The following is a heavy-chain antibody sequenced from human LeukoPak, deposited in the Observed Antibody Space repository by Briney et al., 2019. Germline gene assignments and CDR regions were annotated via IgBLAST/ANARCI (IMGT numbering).Heavy chain of an antibody. CDR2: IKEDGSQK. Sequence: GGSLRLSCAASGFSLSSYWMTWVRQAPGKGLEWEANIKEDGSQKYYVDSVKGRFTISRDNAKNSLYLQMDSLRAEDTAVYYCARDTGCAGGTCFSFYDYWGQGTLVTVSS. CDR1: GFSLSSYW. CDR3: ARDTGCAGGTCFSFYDY. V-gene: IGHV3-7*01. J-gene: IGHJ4*02. D-gene: IGHD2-15*01.